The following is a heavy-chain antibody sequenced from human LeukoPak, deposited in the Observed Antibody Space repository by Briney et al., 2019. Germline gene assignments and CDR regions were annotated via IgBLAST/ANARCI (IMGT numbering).Heavy chain of an antibody. J-gene: IGHJ4*02. Sequence: SETLSLTCTVSGDSISSGTHFWGWIRQPPGKGLEWIGIIYYSGTTYYNPSLKSRVTISVDTSNNQFSLKLSSVTAADTAVYYCARQPPGSYQWTFDYWGQGTLVAVSS. CDR3: ARQPPGSYQWTFDY. CDR2: IYYSGTT. V-gene: IGHV4-39*01. D-gene: IGHD1-26*01. CDR1: GDSISSGTHF.